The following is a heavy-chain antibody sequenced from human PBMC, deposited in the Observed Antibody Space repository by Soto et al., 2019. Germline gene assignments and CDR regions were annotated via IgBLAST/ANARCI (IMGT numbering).Heavy chain of an antibody. D-gene: IGHD3-22*01. CDR2: IYTSGST. J-gene: IGHJ4*02. Sequence: ESLSLTCPVSGASISSYYWSWIRQPSGKGLEWIGRIYTSGSTNYNPSLKSRVTMSVDTSKNQFSLKLSSVTAADTAVYYCASNTYYYDSSGYYYVDYWGQGTLVTVYS. CDR3: ASNTYYYDSSGYYYVDY. CDR1: GASISSYY. V-gene: IGHV4-4*07.